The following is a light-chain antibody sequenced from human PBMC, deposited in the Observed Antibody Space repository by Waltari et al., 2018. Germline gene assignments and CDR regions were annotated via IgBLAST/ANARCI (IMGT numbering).Light chain of an antibody. V-gene: IGKV3-11*01. CDR3: QQRSNWPPSIT. CDR2: DAS. CDR1: QSVSSY. J-gene: IGKJ5*01. Sequence: EIVLTLSPATLSLSPGERATLSCRASQSVSSYLAWFQQKPGQAPRLLIYDASNRATAIPARFSGSGSGTDFTLTISSLEPEDFAVYYCQQRSNWPPSITFGQGTRLEIK.